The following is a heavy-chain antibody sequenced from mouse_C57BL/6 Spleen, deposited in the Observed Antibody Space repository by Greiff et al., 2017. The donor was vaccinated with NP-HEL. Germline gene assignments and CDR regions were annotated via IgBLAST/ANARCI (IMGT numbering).Heavy chain of an antibody. CDR3: ARRARTIN. V-gene: IGHV5-6-3*01. CDR1: GFTFSSYG. CDR2: INSNGGST. Sequence: EVQLVESGGGLVQPGGSLKLSCAASGFTFSSYGMSWVRQTPDKRLELVATINSNGGSTYYPDSVKGRFTISRDNAKNTLYLQMSSLKSEDTAMYYCARRARTINWGQGTTHSLL. J-gene: IGHJ2*01. D-gene: IGHD3-3*01.